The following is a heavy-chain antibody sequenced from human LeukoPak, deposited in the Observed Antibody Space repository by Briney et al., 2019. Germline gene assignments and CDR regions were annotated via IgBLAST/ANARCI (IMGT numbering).Heavy chain of an antibody. Sequence: GSLRLSCAVSGLTFGNYAMTWVRQAPGKGLEWVSTISGNGTDTYYADSVKGRFTISRDNSKNTQSLQMSSLRAEDTAVYYCAKGGHFSFFDFWGQGAPVTVSS. V-gene: IGHV3-23*01. CDR3: AKGGHFSFFDF. D-gene: IGHD2-2*01. J-gene: IGHJ4*02. CDR1: GLTFGNYA. CDR2: ISGNGTDT.